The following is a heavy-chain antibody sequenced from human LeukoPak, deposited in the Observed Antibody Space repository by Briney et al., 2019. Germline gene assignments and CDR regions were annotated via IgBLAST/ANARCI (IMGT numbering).Heavy chain of an antibody. Sequence: SETLSLTCTVSGGSISNKYRSWIRQPPGKGLEWIEYIYYSGNTNYNPSLKSRVTILVDTSKNQVSLKLSSVTAADTAVYYCARVGDTAMVNDVFDYWGQGTLVTVSS. CDR1: GGSISNKY. D-gene: IGHD5-18*01. J-gene: IGHJ4*02. V-gene: IGHV4-59*12. CDR2: IYYSGNT. CDR3: ARVGDTAMVNDVFDY.